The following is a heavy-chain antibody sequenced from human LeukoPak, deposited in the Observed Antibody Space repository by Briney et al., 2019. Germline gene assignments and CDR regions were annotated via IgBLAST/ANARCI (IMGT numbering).Heavy chain of an antibody. J-gene: IGHJ5*02. CDR3: VRHDWFDP. CDR1: GFIVSSDY. Sequence: GGSLRLSYAVSGFIVSSDYMSWVRQAPGKGLEWVSTIYSGGSTYYADSVKGRFTISRDNSKNTLYLQMNSLRAEDTAVYYCVRHDWFDPWGRGTLVTVSS. V-gene: IGHV3-53*01. CDR2: IYSGGST.